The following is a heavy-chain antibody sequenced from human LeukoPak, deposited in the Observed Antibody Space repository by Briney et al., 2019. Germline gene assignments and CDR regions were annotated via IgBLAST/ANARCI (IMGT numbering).Heavy chain of an antibody. Sequence: GGSLRLSCAASGFTFSSYSMNWVRQAPGKGLEWVSSISSSSSYIYYADSVKGRFTISRDNAKNSLYLQMNSLRAEDTAVYYCARVVYYYDSSGYYWEYFDYWGQGTLVTVSS. J-gene: IGHJ4*02. D-gene: IGHD3-22*01. CDR3: ARVVYYYDSSGYYWEYFDY. CDR1: GFTFSSYS. CDR2: ISSSSSYI. V-gene: IGHV3-21*01.